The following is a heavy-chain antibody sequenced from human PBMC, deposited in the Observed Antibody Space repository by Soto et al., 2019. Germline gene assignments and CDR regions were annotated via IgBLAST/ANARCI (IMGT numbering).Heavy chain of an antibody. CDR3: ARQYDFWSGYFYYGWFDP. J-gene: IGHJ5*02. Sequence: PSETLSLTCTVSGGSISSYYWSWIRQPPGKGLEWIGYIYYSGSTNYNPSLKSRVTISVDTSKNQFSLKLSSVTAADTAVYYCARQYDFWSGYFYYGWFDPWGQGTLVTVSS. D-gene: IGHD3-3*01. CDR1: GGSISSYY. V-gene: IGHV4-59*08. CDR2: IYYSGST.